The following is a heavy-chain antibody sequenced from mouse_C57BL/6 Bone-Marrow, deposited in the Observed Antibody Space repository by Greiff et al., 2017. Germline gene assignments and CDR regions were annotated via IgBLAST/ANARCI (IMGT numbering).Heavy chain of an antibody. CDR2: INPNNGGT. Sequence: VQLQQSGPELVKPGASVKISCKASGYTFTDYYMNWVKQSHGKSLEWIGDINPNNGGTSYNQKFKGKATLTVDKSSSTAYMELRSLTSEDSAVYYCATMGGGYYRDFDYWGQGTTLTVSS. D-gene: IGHD2-3*01. J-gene: IGHJ2*01. V-gene: IGHV1-26*01. CDR1: GYTFTDYY. CDR3: ATMGGGYYRDFDY.